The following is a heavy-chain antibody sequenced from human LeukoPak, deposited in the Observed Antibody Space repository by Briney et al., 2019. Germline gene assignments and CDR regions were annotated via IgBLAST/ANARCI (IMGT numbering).Heavy chain of an antibody. CDR1: GLAFSAYK. CDR2: IKQDGSQK. D-gene: IGHD2/OR15-2a*01. V-gene: IGHV3-7*01. CDR3: ARTSFYSFDY. Sequence: GGSLRLSCAASGLAFSAYKMHWVRQAPRKGLEWVAHIKQDGSQKYDVDSVKGRFTIPRDNAKNSLYLQMNSLRAEDTAVYYCARTSFYSFDYWGQGTLVTVSS. J-gene: IGHJ4*02.